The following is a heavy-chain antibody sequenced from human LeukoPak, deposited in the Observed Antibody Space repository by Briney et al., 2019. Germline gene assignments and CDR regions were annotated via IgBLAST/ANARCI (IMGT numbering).Heavy chain of an antibody. Sequence: PSETLSLTCTVSGGSISSYYWSWIRQPPGKGLEWIGYIYYSGSTNYNPSLKSRVTISVDTSKNQFSLKLSPVTAADTAVYYCARGGGYSYGYPYYFDYWGQGTLVTVPS. CDR2: IYYSGST. CDR3: ARGGGYSYGYPYYFDY. V-gene: IGHV4-59*01. J-gene: IGHJ4*02. D-gene: IGHD5-18*01. CDR1: GGSISSYY.